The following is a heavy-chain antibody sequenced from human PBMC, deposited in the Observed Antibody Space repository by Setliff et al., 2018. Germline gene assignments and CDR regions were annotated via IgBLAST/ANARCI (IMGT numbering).Heavy chain of an antibody. V-gene: IGHV3-30*18. CDR2: ISYDGNNK. Sequence: GGSLRLSCAASGFTFSSYAMHWVRQAPGKGLEWVAVISYDGNNKYYADSVKGRFTISRDNSRNTLYLQMKSLRAEDTAVYYCAKIRLGGWTGYTDYWGQGTLVTVSS. J-gene: IGHJ4*02. CDR1: GFTFSSYA. D-gene: IGHD3-3*01. CDR3: AKIRLGGWTGYTDY.